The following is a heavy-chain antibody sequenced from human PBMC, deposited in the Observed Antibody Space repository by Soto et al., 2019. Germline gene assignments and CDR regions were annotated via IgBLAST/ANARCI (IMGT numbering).Heavy chain of an antibody. J-gene: IGHJ6*03. Sequence: ASVKVSCKASGYTFTSYDINWVRQATGQGLEWMGWMNPNSGNTGYAQKFQGRVTMTRNTSISTAYMELSSLGSEDTAVYYCARGEDCSGGSCLYYYYYYMDVWGKGTTVTVSS. CDR1: GYTFTSYD. V-gene: IGHV1-8*01. D-gene: IGHD2-15*01. CDR3: ARGEDCSGGSCLYYYYYYMDV. CDR2: MNPNSGNT.